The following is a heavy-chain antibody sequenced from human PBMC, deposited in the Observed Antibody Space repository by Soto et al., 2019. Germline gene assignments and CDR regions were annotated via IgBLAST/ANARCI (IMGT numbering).Heavy chain of an antibody. Sequence: SETLSLTCAVSGGSISSGGYSWSWIRQPPGKGLEWIGYIYHSGSTYYNPSLKSRVTISVDRSKNQFSLKLSSVTAADTAVYYCARGRARDYVLMGDAFDIWGQGTMVTVSS. J-gene: IGHJ3*02. D-gene: IGHD4-17*01. V-gene: IGHV4-30-2*01. CDR1: GGSISSGGYS. CDR2: IYHSGST. CDR3: ARGRARDYVLMGDAFDI.